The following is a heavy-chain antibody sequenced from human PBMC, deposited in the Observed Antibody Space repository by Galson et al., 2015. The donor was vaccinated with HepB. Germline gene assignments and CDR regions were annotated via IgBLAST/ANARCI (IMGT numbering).Heavy chain of an antibody. CDR3: ARGLVSGGLVGSHDAFDI. J-gene: IGHJ3*02. Sequence: SVKVSCKASGYTFTSYHINWVRQATGQGLEWMGWMNPKSGNTGYAQKFQGRVTMTRNTSISTAYMELSSLRSEDTAVYYCARGLVSGGLVGSHDAFDIWGQGTMVTVSS. V-gene: IGHV1-8*01. CDR1: GYTFTSYH. CDR2: MNPKSGNT. D-gene: IGHD3-10*01.